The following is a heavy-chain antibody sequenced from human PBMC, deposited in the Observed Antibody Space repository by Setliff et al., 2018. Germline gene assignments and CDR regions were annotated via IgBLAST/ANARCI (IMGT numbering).Heavy chain of an antibody. D-gene: IGHD1-26*01. CDR3: ARSPSSGAYWNPRPFYSDY. CDR2: IDPSGNT. V-gene: IGHV4-61*09. J-gene: IGHJ4*02. Sequence: SETLSLTCTVSGGSISSGSNYWSWIRQPAGRGLEWIGHIDPSGNTNYHPSLKSRVTISGDTSKNQFSLKLTAVTAAETALYYCARSPSSGAYWNPRPFYSDYWARGTLVTVSS. CDR1: GGSISSGSNY.